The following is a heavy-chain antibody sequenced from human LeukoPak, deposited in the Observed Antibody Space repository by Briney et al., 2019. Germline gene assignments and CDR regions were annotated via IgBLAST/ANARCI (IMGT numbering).Heavy chain of an antibody. CDR3: AKCSASYSNDAFDV. Sequence: GGSLRLSCAASGFTFNNYAMNWVRLAPGKGLEWVSYIRGGGSNTRYSDSVKGRFIISRDNSKNILYLQMNSLRAEDTAIYYCAKCSASYSNDAFDVWGRGTMVTVSS. V-gene: IGHV3-23*01. CDR1: GFTFNNYA. J-gene: IGHJ3*01. D-gene: IGHD3-10*02. CDR2: IRGGGSNT.